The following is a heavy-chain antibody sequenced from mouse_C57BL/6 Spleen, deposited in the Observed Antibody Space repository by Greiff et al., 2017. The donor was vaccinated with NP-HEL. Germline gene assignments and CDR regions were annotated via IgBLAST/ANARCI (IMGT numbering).Heavy chain of an antibody. CDR2: INPSSGYT. J-gene: IGHJ4*01. Sequence: VQLQQSGAELAKPGASVKLSCKASGYTFTSYWMHWVKQRPGQGLEWIGYINPSSGYTKYNQKFKDKATLTADKSSSTAYMQLSSLTYEDSAVYYFARGEHLSPSAMDYWGQGTSVTVAA. D-gene: IGHD2-3*01. V-gene: IGHV1-7*01. CDR3: ARGEHLSPSAMDY. CDR1: GYTFTSYW.